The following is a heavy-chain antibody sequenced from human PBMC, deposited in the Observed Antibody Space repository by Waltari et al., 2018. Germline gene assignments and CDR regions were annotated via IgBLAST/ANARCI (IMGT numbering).Heavy chain of an antibody. V-gene: IGHV3-30*02. CDR2: RRYDGSNT. CDR3: ASERGTFGVGRSSFDR. J-gene: IGHJ4*02. D-gene: IGHD3-3*01. CDR1: GFMFSNYV. Sequence: QVYLVESGGGVVQPGGSLRLSCAASGFMFSNYVMHWGRQAPRKGLEWVASRRYDGSNTFQADSVKGRFTISRDNSKNTMDLQTSSLRPEDTAVYYCASERGTFGVGRSSFDRWGQGTLVIVSS.